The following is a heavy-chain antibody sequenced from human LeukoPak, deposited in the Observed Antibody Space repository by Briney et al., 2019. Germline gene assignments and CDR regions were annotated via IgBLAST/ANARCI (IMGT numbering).Heavy chain of an antibody. D-gene: IGHD4-23*01. CDR1: GFTFSSYE. Sequence: VGSLRLSCAASGFTFSSYEMNWVRQASGKGLEWVGRIRSKANSYATAYAASVKGRFTISRDDSKNTAYLQMNSLKTEDTAVYYCTRHPYGGNSRDDYWGQGTLVTVSS. CDR2: IRSKANSYAT. V-gene: IGHV3-73*01. CDR3: TRHPYGGNSRDDY. J-gene: IGHJ4*02.